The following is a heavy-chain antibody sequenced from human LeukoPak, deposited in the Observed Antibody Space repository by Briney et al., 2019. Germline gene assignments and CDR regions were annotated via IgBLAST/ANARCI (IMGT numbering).Heavy chain of an antibody. V-gene: IGHV3-49*03. J-gene: IGHJ4*02. CDR3: TRGLEGFTAYDDY. CDR2: IRSKTYGGTA. Sequence: GGSLRLSCVVSGFTVSSNYMSWFRQAPGKGLEWVGFIRSKTYGGTADYAASVEGRFTISRDDSNNIAYLQMNSLKSEDTAVYYCTRGLEGFTAYDDYWGQGTLVTVSS. D-gene: IGHD5-12*01. CDR1: GFTVSSNY.